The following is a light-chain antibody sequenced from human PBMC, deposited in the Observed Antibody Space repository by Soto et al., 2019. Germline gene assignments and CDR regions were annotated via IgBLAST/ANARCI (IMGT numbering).Light chain of an antibody. Sequence: DIQMTQSPSTLSGSVGDRVTITCRTSQTISSWLAWYQQKPGKAPKLLIDGASTLQGGVPSRFSGSGSGTDFTLTVSSLQPEDLATYYCQQLFMYPPTFGPGTKVDIK. J-gene: IGKJ3*01. CDR3: QQLFMYPPT. V-gene: IGKV1-5*01. CDR1: QTISSW. CDR2: GAS.